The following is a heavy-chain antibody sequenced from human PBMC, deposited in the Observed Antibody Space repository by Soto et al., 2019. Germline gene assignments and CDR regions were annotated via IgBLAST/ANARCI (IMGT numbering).Heavy chain of an antibody. Sequence: QVQLQQWGAGLLKPSETLSLTCAVSGGSFSSFYWSWIRQSPQKGLEWIGEINHSEYTNYNPSLKSRVTLSVETSKAKFSLRLTSVTAADTAVYYCARGRRERDYYGSGSPFDIWGQGIQVIVSS. D-gene: IGHD3-10*01. V-gene: IGHV4-34*01. CDR3: ARGRRERDYYGSGSPFDI. CDR1: GGSFSSFY. CDR2: INHSEYT. J-gene: IGHJ4*02.